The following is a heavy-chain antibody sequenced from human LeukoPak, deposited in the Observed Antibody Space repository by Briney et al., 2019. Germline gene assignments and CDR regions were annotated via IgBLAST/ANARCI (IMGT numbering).Heavy chain of an antibody. V-gene: IGHV3-23*01. D-gene: IGHD5-24*01. CDR2: ISGGGGST. J-gene: IGHJ4*02. CDR3: AAHRGDGYSQFDY. CDR1: GFTFTSYS. Sequence: QPGGSLRLSCAASGFTFTSYSMNWVRQAPGKGLEWVSTISGGGGSTYYADSVKGRFTISRDNSKNTLYLQMNSLRAEDTAIYYCAAHRGDGYSQFDYWGQGTLVTVSS.